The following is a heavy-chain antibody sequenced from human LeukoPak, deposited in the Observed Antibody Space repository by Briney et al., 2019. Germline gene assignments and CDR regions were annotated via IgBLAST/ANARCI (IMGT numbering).Heavy chain of an antibody. J-gene: IGHJ3*02. Sequence: GRSLRLSCAASGFTFSSYGMHWVRQAPGKGLKWVAVISYDGSNKYYADSVKGRFTISRDNSKNTLYLQMNSLRAEDTAVYYCAKVLTRGYSYGRGCGGGLDAFDIWGQGTMVTVSS. CDR3: AKVLTRGYSYGRGCGGGLDAFDI. CDR1: GFTFSSYG. CDR2: ISYDGSNK. D-gene: IGHD5-18*01. V-gene: IGHV3-30*18.